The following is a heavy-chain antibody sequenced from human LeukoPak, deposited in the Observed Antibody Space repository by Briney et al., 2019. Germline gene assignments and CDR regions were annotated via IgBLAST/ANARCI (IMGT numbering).Heavy chain of an antibody. J-gene: IGHJ4*02. Sequence: PGGSLRLSCAASGFTFSSYAMSWVRQAPGKGLEWVSAISGSGGSTYYADSVKGRFTISRDNSKNTLYLQMNSLRAEDTAVYYCARGRHYYDSSGYYAGDYWGQGTLVTVSS. V-gene: IGHV3-23*01. CDR2: ISGSGGST. CDR3: ARGRHYYDSSGYYAGDY. D-gene: IGHD3-22*01. CDR1: GFTFSSYA.